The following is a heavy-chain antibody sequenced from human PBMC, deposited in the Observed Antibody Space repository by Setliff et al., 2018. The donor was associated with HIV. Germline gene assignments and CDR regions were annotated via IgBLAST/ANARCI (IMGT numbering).Heavy chain of an antibody. CDR3: TRDGGEY. CDR2: ISGSGDTT. Sequence: GGSLRLSCAASGFTFSNYAMTWVRQAPGKGLEWVSGISGSGDTTNYADSVKGRFTVSRDNAENSVYLQMNGLRVDDTALYYCTRDGGEYWGEGTLVTVSS. D-gene: IGHD3-16*01. V-gene: IGHV3-23*01. CDR1: GFTFSNYA. J-gene: IGHJ4*02.